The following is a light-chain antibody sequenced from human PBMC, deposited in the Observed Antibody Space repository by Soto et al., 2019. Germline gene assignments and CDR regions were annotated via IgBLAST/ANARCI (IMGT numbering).Light chain of an antibody. CDR1: QSVSSSY. CDR2: GAS. J-gene: IGKJ1*01. V-gene: IGKV3-20*01. Sequence: EIVLTQSPGTLSLSPGERATLSCRASQSVSSSYLAWYQQKPGQAPRLLIYGASSRATSIPGRCSGSESGTDFTIIISRLEHEYFAEYYCQQYGSSTTFGQGTKVEIK. CDR3: QQYGSSTT.